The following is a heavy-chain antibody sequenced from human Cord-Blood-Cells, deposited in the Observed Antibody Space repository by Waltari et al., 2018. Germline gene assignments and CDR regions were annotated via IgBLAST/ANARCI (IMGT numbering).Heavy chain of an antibody. CDR2: INHSGST. V-gene: IGHV4-34*01. J-gene: IGHJ4*02. D-gene: IGHD7-27*01. Sequence: QVQLQQWGAGLLKPSETLSLTCAVYGGSFSVYYWSWIRQPPGKGLEWIGEINHSGSTNYNPSLKSRVTISVDTSKNQFSLKLSSVTAADTAVYYCARLGTNFDYWGQGTLVTVSS. CDR3: ARLGTNFDY. CDR1: GGSFSVYY.